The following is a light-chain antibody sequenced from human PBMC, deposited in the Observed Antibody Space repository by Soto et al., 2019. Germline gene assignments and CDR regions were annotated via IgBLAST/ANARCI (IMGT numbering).Light chain of an antibody. CDR1: QSVSSY. Sequence: ESVLTQSAATLSLSPGERATLSCRASQSVSSYLAWYQQKPGQAPRLLIYDASNRATGIPARFSGSGSGTDFTLTISSLEPEDFAVYYCQQRSSSSITFGQRTRLEIK. CDR3: QQRSSSSIT. V-gene: IGKV3-11*01. CDR2: DAS. J-gene: IGKJ5*01.